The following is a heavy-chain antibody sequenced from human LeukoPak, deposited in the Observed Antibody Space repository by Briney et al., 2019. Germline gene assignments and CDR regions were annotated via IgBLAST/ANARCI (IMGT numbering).Heavy chain of an antibody. CDR3: ALCSGGSCYLFDY. V-gene: IGHV1-2*02. J-gene: IGHJ4*02. Sequence: ASVEVSCKASGYTFTGCYMHWVRQAPGQGLEWMGWINPNSGGTNYAQKFQGRVTMTRDTSISTAYMELSRLRSDDTAVYYCALCSGGSCYLFDYWGQGTLVTVSS. CDR2: INPNSGGT. D-gene: IGHD2-15*01. CDR1: GYTFTGCY.